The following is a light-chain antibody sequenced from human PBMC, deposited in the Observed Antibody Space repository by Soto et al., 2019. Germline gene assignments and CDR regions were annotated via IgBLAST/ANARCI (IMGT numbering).Light chain of an antibody. CDR2: AAS. J-gene: IGKJ1*01. CDR1: QSISSY. CDR3: QQSYSTHPWT. V-gene: IGKV1-39*01. Sequence: DIQMTQSPSSLSASVGCRFTITCRASQSISSYLNWYQQKPGKAPKLLIYAASSLQSGVPSRFSGSGSGTDFTLTISSLKPEDFANYYCQQSYSTHPWTFGQGTKVDI.